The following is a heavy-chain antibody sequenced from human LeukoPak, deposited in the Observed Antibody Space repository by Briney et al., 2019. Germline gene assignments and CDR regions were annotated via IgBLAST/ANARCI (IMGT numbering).Heavy chain of an antibody. Sequence: ASVKASCKASGYTFTSYYMHWVRQVPGQGLEWMGIINPSGGSTSYAQKLQGRVTMTTDTSTSTAYMELRSLRSDDTAVYYCARDFGVLRFLEWLSTGDAFDIWGQGTMVTVSS. CDR1: GYTFTSYY. CDR3: ARDFGVLRFLEWLSTGDAFDI. CDR2: INPSGGST. V-gene: IGHV1-46*01. J-gene: IGHJ3*02. D-gene: IGHD3-3*01.